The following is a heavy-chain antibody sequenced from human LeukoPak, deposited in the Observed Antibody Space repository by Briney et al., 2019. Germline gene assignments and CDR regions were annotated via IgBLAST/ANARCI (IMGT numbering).Heavy chain of an antibody. CDR2: IYYSGST. J-gene: IGHJ4*02. CDR1: GDSINSSDYY. Sequence: PSETLSLTCTVSGDSINSSDYYWAWIRQPSGEGLEWIGTIYYSGSTYYKSSLKSRLTISVDSSKNQFSLKMISVTAADTGVYYCARHGNWDPFDYWGQGALVTVSS. V-gene: IGHV4-39*01. CDR3: ARHGNWDPFDY. D-gene: IGHD7-27*01.